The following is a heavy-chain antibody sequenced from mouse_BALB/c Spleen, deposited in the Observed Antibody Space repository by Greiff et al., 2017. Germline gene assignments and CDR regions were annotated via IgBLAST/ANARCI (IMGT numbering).Heavy chain of an antibody. Sequence: QVQLQQSGPGLVAPSQSLSITCTVSGFSLTGYGVNWVRQPPGKGLEWLGMIWGDGSTDYNSALKSRLSISKDNSKSQVFLKMNSLQTDDTARYYCAISTMITTFAYWGQGTLVTVSA. CDR3: AISTMITTFAY. D-gene: IGHD2-4*01. CDR2: IWGDGST. V-gene: IGHV2-6-7*01. CDR1: GFSLTGYG. J-gene: IGHJ3*01.